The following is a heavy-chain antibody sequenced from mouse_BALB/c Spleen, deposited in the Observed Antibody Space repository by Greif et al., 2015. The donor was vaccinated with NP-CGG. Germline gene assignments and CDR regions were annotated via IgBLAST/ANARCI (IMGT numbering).Heavy chain of an antibody. D-gene: IGHD3-2*01. CDR3: ARERQLGLSFDY. CDR1: GFSLTSYG. J-gene: IGHJ2*01. CDR2: IWAGGST. V-gene: IGHV2-9*02. Sequence: VQLQQSGPGLVAPSQSLSITCTVSGFSLTSYGVHWVRQPPGKGLEWLGVIWAGGSTNYNSALMSRLSISKDNSKSQVFLKMNRLQTDDTAMYYCARERQLGLSFDYWGQGTTLTVSS.